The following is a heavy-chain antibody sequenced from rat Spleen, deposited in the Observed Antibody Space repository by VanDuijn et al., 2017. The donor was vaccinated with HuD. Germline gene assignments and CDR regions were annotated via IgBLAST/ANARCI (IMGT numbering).Heavy chain of an antibody. CDR2: INYDGSST. CDR1: GFTFSDYY. Sequence: EVQLVESDGGLVQPGGSLKLSCAASGFTFSDYYMAWVRQAPTKGLEWVATINYDGSSTYYRDSVKGRFTISRDNAKNTLYLQMDSLRSEDTATYYCARFEGASPLDYWGQGVMVPVSS. V-gene: IGHV5-29*01. D-gene: IGHD3-7*01. J-gene: IGHJ2*01. CDR3: ARFEGASPLDY.